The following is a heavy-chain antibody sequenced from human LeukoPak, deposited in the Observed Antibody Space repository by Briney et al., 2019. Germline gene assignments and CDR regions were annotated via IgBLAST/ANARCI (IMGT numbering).Heavy chain of an antibody. CDR3: ARGGNYAPFDY. V-gene: IGHV3-48*03. Sequence: GGSLRLSCVVSGFTFRNEEMNWVRQAPGKGLEWIAYISNTGSPIHYRDSVKGRFTISRDNAQSSLFLQMNSLRPDDTAIYYCARGGNYAPFDYRGQGVLVAVSS. J-gene: IGHJ4*02. CDR1: GFTFRNEE. CDR2: ISNTGSPI. D-gene: IGHD1-26*01.